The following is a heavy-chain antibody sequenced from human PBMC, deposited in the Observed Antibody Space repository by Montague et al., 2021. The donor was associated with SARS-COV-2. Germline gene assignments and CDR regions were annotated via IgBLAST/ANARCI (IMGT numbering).Heavy chain of an antibody. Sequence: SETLSLTCTVSGGSISSSSYYWGWIRQPPGKGLEWIGSNYYSGSTYSNPSLKGRVTISVDTSKNQFSLKLSSVTAADTAVYYCASQEAIVVVVAAARGWFDPWGQGTLVTVSS. CDR2: NYYSGST. V-gene: IGHV4-39*01. D-gene: IGHD2-15*01. J-gene: IGHJ5*02. CDR3: ASQEAIVVVVAAARGWFDP. CDR1: GGSISSSSYY.